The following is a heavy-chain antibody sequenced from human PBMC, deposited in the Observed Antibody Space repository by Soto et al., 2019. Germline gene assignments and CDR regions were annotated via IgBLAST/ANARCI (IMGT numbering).Heavy chain of an antibody. V-gene: IGHV1-69*01. Sequence: QVQLLQSGAEVKKPGSSVKVSCKASGGSFSSYAISWVRQAPGQGLEWMGGLITIFGTGNSAQKFQGRVTITADDSSSTTYMDLLSLTSEDPAVYYSARERQWIRSSVRCDPGYYDGVAVWGHGTSVTVSS. CDR3: ARERQWIRSSVRCDPGYYDGVAV. CDR1: GGSFSSYA. J-gene: IGHJ6*02. CDR2: LITIFGTG. D-gene: IGHD5-12*01.